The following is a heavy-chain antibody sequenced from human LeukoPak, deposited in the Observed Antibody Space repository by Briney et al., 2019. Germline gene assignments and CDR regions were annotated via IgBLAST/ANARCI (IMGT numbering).Heavy chain of an antibody. CDR1: GYTFTNYG. D-gene: IGHD2/OR15-2a*01. CDR2: VSAYADNT. V-gene: IGHV1-18*01. Sequence: ASVKVSCKASGYTFTNYGISWVRQAPGQGLEWMGWVSAYADNTNYVQKLQGRVTMTTDTSTSTAYMELRSLISDDTAVYYCARDCIVCHGFDYWGQGTLVTVSS. CDR3: ARDCIVCHGFDY. J-gene: IGHJ4*02.